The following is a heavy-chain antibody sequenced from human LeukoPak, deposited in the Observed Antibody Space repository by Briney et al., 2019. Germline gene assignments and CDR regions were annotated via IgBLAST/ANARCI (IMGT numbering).Heavy chain of an antibody. J-gene: IGHJ3*02. V-gene: IGHV1-2*02. CDR1: GYTFTGHY. CDR3: ARAHRSRITMVRGVPGAFDI. Sequence: ASVKVSCKASGYTFTGHYMHWVRQAPGQGLEWMGWINPNSGGTNYAQKFQGRVTMTRDTSISTAYVELSRLRSDDTAVYYCARAHRSRITMVRGVPGAFDIWGQGTMVTVSS. D-gene: IGHD3-10*01. CDR2: INPNSGGT.